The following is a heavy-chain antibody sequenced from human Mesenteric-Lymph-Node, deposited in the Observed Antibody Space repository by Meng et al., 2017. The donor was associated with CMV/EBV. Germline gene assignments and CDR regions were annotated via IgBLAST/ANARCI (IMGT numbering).Heavy chain of an antibody. J-gene: IGHJ4*02. CDR3: ARIPGATGSTLDY. CDR2: INPNNGGT. D-gene: IGHD1-1*01. V-gene: IGHV1-2*02. Sequence: ASVKVSCKASGYTFTSYYMHWVRQAPGQGLEWMGWINPNNGGTNYAQKFQGRVTMTRDTSLSTAYMELSSLRSDDTALYYCARIPGATGSTLDYWGQGTPVTVSS. CDR1: GYTFTSYY.